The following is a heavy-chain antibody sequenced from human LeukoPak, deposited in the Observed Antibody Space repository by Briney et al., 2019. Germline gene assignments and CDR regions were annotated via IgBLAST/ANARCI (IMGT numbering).Heavy chain of an antibody. Sequence: SETLSLTCTVSGGSISSYYWSWIRQPPRKGLEWIGYIYYSGGTNYNPSLKSRVTISVDTSKNQFSLKLSSVTAADTAVYYCAAEEYGWFDPWGQGTLVTVSS. CDR2: IYYSGGT. CDR3: AAEEYGWFDP. CDR1: GGSISSYY. D-gene: IGHD1-14*01. J-gene: IGHJ5*02. V-gene: IGHV4-59*08.